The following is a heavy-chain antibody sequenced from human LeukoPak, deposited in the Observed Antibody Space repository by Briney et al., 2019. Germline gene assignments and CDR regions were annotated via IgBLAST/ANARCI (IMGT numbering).Heavy chain of an antibody. CDR3: TRGRRSGNVHGAFDI. D-gene: IGHD3-10*02. J-gene: IGHJ3*02. CDR1: GGSIGTYY. CDR2: IDYSGST. Sequence: SETLSLTCTVSGGSIGTYYWTWIRQPPGKGLEWIGYIDYSGSTKFNPSLKSRVTMSIDTSKNQFSLRLSSVTAADTAVYYCTRGRRSGNVHGAFDIWGQGTMVTVSS. V-gene: IGHV4-59*01.